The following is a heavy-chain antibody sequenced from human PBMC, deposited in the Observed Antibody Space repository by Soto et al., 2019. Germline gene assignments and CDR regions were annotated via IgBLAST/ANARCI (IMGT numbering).Heavy chain of an antibody. D-gene: IGHD4-17*01. J-gene: IGHJ6*02. Sequence: ESGPTLVKPPQTLTLTCTFSGFSLSTGGVGVGWIRQPPGKALEWLALIFWNDDKRYRSSLRNRLTISKDTSKNQLVLIMTNMDHMDTSNYYCANRSSPNEYGWDVWGQGTTVTVSS. CDR2: IFWNDDK. CDR3: ANRSSPNEYGWDV. CDR1: GFSLSTGGVG. V-gene: IGHV2-5*01.